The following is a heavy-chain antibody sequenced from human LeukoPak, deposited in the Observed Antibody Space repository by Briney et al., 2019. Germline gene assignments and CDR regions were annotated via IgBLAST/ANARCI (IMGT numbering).Heavy chain of an antibody. CDR1: RYTFTSYG. CDR2: ISAYNGNT. V-gene: IGHV1-18*01. J-gene: IGHJ4*02. Sequence: ASVKVCCKASRYTFTSYGISWGLESPGQGLECRGWISAYNGNTNYAQKLQGRVTMTTDTSTSTAYMELRSLRSDDTAVYYCARAVPPSRYSSSWYFDYWGQGTLVTVSS. D-gene: IGHD6-13*01. CDR3: ARAVPPSRYSSSWYFDY.